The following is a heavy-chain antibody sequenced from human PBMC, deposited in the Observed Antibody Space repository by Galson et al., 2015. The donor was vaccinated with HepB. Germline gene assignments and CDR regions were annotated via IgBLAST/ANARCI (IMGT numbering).Heavy chain of an antibody. CDR2: TVYGGAEK. CDR1: GFRFISHG. V-gene: IGHV3-33*01. Sequence: SLRLSCAASGFRFISHGMHWVRQDPGEGLEWVAVTVYGGAEKHYADSVKGRFTISRDTFKNTVYLQMNSLRVEDTAVYYCAREQVYGDYRTADFWGQGTLVSVSS. D-gene: IGHD4-17*01. J-gene: IGHJ4*02. CDR3: AREQVYGDYRTADF.